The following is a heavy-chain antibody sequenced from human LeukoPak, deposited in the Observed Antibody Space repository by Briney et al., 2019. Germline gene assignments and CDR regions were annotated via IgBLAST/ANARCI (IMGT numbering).Heavy chain of an antibody. J-gene: IGHJ4*02. CDR1: GFTFSSYA. D-gene: IGHD6-6*01. CDR3: ARDPGVAARRLDY. V-gene: IGHV3-30-3*01. CDR2: ISYDGSNK. Sequence: GGSLRLSCAAYGFTFSSYAMHWVRQAPGKGLEWVAVISYDGSNKYYADSVKGRFTISRDNSKNTLYLQMNSLRAEDTAVYYCARDPGVAARRLDYWGQGTLVTISS.